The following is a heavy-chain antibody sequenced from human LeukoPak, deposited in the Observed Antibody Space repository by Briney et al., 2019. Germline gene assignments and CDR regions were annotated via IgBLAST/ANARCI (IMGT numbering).Heavy chain of an antibody. J-gene: IGHJ5*02. CDR1: GFTFSRYS. V-gene: IGHV3-23*01. CDR3: ANILYFGEFLSRFDP. CDR2: ISGSGGRT. D-gene: IGHD3-10*01. Sequence: HAGGSLRLSCAASGFTFSRYSMNWGRQAPGKGLEWVSTISGSGGRTYYANSVKGRFTISRDNSKNTLYLQMNSLRAEDTAVYYCANILYFGEFLSRFDPWGQGTLVTVSS.